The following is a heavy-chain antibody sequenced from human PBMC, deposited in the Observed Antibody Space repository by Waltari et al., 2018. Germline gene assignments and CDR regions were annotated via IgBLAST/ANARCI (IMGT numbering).Heavy chain of an antibody. CDR3: VKEAAGYDSLIANGLDV. J-gene: IGHJ6*02. D-gene: IGHD3-9*01. V-gene: IGHV3-43D*04. Sequence: EVQLEESGGGVVQPGGSLRLSCAASGFTFDDFAMHWVRQAPGKGLEWVSLITWDARSTYYADSVKGRFAISRYNGKDFLYLQMNSLRPDDTALYYCVKEAAGYDSLIANGLDVWGQGTTVTVSS. CDR1: GFTFDDFA. CDR2: ITWDARST.